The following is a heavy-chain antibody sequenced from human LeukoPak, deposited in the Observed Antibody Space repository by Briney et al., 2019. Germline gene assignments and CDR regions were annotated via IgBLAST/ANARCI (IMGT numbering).Heavy chain of an antibody. Sequence: SETLSLTCTVSGGSISSSSYYWGWIRQPPGKGLEWIGSIYYSGSTYYNPSLKSRVTISVDTSKNQFSLKLSSVTAADTAVYYCARHKQVSSGWLYYFDYWGQGTLVTVSS. CDR3: ARHKQVSSGWLYYFDY. D-gene: IGHD6-19*01. CDR2: IYYSGST. J-gene: IGHJ4*02. V-gene: IGHV4-39*07. CDR1: GGSISSSSYY.